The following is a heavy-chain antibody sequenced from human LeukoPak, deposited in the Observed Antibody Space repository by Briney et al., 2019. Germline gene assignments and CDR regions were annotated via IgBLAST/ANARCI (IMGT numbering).Heavy chain of an antibody. D-gene: IGHD6-19*01. CDR3: ARGRAVAGFPHFDY. V-gene: IGHV4-30-2*01. J-gene: IGHJ4*02. CDR2: IYHSGST. Sequence: ASETLSLTCTVSGGSTSGHYWSWIRQPPGKGLEWIGYIYHSGSTYYNPSLKSRVTISVDRSKNQFSLKLSSVTAADTAVYYCARGRAVAGFPHFDYWGQGTLVTVSS. CDR1: GGSTSGHY.